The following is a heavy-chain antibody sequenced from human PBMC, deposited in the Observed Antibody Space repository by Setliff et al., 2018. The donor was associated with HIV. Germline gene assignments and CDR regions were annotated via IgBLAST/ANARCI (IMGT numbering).Heavy chain of an antibody. CDR3: ARVGPESLPYTWDDEADTFDI. V-gene: IGHV1-18*01. D-gene: IGHD1-1*01. J-gene: IGHJ3*02. Sequence: ASVKVSCKASGGTFSSYVISWVRQAPGQGLEWMGGITGYNGNTNYAEKFQGRVTMTIDTSTSTAYLELRSLRSDDTAVYYCARVGPESLPYTWDDEADTFDIWGQGTMVTVSS. CDR1: GGTFSSYV. CDR2: ITGYNGNT.